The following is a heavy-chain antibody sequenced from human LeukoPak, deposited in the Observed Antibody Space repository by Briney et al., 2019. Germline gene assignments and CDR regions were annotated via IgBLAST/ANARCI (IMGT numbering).Heavy chain of an antibody. CDR1: GGSISSYY. CDR2: IYYSGST. Sequence: SETLCLTCTVSGGSISSYYWSWIRQPPGKGLEWIGYIYYSGSTNYNPSLKSRVTISVDTSKNQFSLQLNSVTPEDTAVYYCARGYSSGWYNWFDPWGQGTLVTVSS. D-gene: IGHD6-19*01. J-gene: IGHJ5*02. CDR3: ARGYSSGWYNWFDP. V-gene: IGHV4-59*12.